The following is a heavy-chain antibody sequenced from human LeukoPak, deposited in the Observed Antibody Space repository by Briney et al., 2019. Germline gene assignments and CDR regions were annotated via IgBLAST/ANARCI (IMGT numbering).Heavy chain of an antibody. Sequence: KTSETLSLTCTVSGGSISSYYWSWIRQPPGKGLEWIGRIYTSGSTTYNPSLKSRVTMSVDTSKNQFSLKLSSVTAADTAVYYCARDRDTSDAFDIWGQGTMVTVSS. CDR1: GGSISSYY. V-gene: IGHV4-4*07. J-gene: IGHJ3*02. CDR3: ARDRDTSDAFDI. D-gene: IGHD5-18*01. CDR2: IYTSGST.